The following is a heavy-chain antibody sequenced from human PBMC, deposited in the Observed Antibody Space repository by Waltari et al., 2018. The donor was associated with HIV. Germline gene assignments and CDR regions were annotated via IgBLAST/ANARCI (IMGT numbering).Heavy chain of an antibody. Sequence: QVQLVQSGSELKKPGASVKVSCKASGYTFTTYAINWVRQAPGNGLEWMGWINTKTGNQPYAKGLTGRFGFSLDTSVSTADLQISSLKAEDTAVYYCARGWSTSSFGPWGQGTLVTVSS. CDR2: INTKTGNQ. V-gene: IGHV7-4-1*02. CDR1: GYTFTTYA. J-gene: IGHJ5*02. CDR3: ARGWSTSSFGP. D-gene: IGHD2-2*01.